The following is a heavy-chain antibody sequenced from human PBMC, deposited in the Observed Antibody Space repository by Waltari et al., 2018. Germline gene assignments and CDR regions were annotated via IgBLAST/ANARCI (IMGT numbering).Heavy chain of an antibody. CDR1: GFTFSDHY. J-gene: IGHJ4*02. Sequence: EVQLVESGGGLVQPGGSLRLSCAASGFTFSDHYMDWVRQAPGKGLEWVGRIRKRGNSYTTEYAASGKGRFTISRDDSKNSLYLQMNSLETEDTAVYYCARSNSYSPFDYWGQGILVTVSS. V-gene: IGHV3-72*01. CDR2: IRKRGNSYTT. D-gene: IGHD3-16*02. CDR3: ARSNSYSPFDY.